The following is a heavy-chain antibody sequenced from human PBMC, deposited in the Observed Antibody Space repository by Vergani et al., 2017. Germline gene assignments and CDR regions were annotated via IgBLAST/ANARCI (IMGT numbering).Heavy chain of an antibody. D-gene: IGHD5-18*01. V-gene: IGHV5-51*01. J-gene: IGHJ2*01. CDR3: ARRGTQREYFAL. CDR1: GYSFSDYW. CDR2: IYPGDSDT. Sequence: EGQLVQSGAEVKKPGESLKISCKGSGYSFSDYWIAWVRQMPGKGLEWMGIIYPGDSDTRYSPSFQGQVTISVDKSISTAYLQWSSLKAADTAIYYCARRGTQREYFALWGRGTLVTVSS.